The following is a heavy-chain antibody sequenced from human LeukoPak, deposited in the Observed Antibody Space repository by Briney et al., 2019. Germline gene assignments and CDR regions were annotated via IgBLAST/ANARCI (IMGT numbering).Heavy chain of an antibody. V-gene: IGHV3-30*18. D-gene: IGHD3-10*01. Sequence: GGSLRLSCAASGFTFSSYSMNWVRQAPGKGLEWVAVISYDGSNKYYADSVKGRFTISRDNSKNTLYLQMNSLRAEDTAVYYCAKDPHRGELGQVYWGQGTLVTVSS. CDR3: AKDPHRGELGQVY. CDR2: ISYDGSNK. CDR1: GFTFSSYS. J-gene: IGHJ4*02.